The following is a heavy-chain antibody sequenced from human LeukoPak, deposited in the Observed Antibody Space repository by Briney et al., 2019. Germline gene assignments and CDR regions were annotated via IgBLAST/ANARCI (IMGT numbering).Heavy chain of an antibody. CDR2: IKQDGSEK. CDR1: GFTFSDYW. Sequence: GGSLRLSCAASGFTFSDYWMSWVRQAPGKGLEWVANIKQDGSEKIYVDSVKGRFIISRDNAKNSLYLQMNSLRAEDTAVYYCARDSPFGFYWGQGTLVTVSS. D-gene: IGHD3-10*01. V-gene: IGHV3-7*01. CDR3: ARDSPFGFY. J-gene: IGHJ4*02.